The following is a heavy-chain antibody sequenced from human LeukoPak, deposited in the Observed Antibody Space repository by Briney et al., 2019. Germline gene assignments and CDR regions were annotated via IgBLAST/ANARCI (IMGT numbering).Heavy chain of an antibody. Sequence: PGGSLRLSCAASGFTFSDYYMSWIRQAPGKGLEWVTVISHDGGNQTYADSVKGRMTISRDDSQNTIYLHMNSLTPEDTAVYFCSRSTVAAGGWMTPDAFDIWGQGTMVSVSS. J-gene: IGHJ3*02. CDR3: SRSTVAAGGWMTPDAFDI. CDR1: GFTFSDYY. CDR2: ISHDGGNQ. D-gene: IGHD6-19*01. V-gene: IGHV3-30-3*01.